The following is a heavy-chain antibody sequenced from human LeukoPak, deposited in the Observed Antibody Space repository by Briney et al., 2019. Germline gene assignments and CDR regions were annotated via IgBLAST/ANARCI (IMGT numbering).Heavy chain of an antibody. CDR2: IIPIFGIA. CDR1: GGTFSSYA. J-gene: IGHJ3*02. CDR3: ARDSSSSGDAFDI. V-gene: IGHV1-69*04. Sequence: SVKVSCKASGGTFSSYAISWVRQAPGQGLEWMGRIIPIFGIANYAQKFQGRVTITADKSTSTAYVELSSLRSEDTAVYYCARDSSSSGDAFDIWGQGTMVTVSS. D-gene: IGHD6-19*01.